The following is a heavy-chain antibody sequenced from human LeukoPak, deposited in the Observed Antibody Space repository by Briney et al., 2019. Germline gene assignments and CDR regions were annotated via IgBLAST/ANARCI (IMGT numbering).Heavy chain of an antibody. CDR1: GFTLSSYG. V-gene: IGHV3-30*03. CDR2: ISYDGNNK. Sequence: GGSLRLSCAASGFTLSSYGMHWVRQAPGKGLEWVAVISYDGNNKFYADSVKGRFTISRDNSKNTLYLQMNSLRAEDTAVYYCARDRSPGDYYYGMDVWGQGTTVTVSS. J-gene: IGHJ6*02. D-gene: IGHD4-17*01. CDR3: ARDRSPGDYYYGMDV.